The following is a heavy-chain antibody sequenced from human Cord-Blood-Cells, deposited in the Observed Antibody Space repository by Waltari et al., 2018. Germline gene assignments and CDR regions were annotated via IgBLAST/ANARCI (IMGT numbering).Heavy chain of an antibody. CDR1: GFSLSTSGVG. J-gene: IGHJ4*02. CDR3: AHSRGIVVVPAAEGYYFDY. D-gene: IGHD2-2*01. CDR2: IYWNDDK. Sequence: QITLKESGPTLVKPTQTLTLTCTFSGFSLSTSGVGVGWIRQPPGKALEWLAIIYWNDDKRYSPSLKSRLTITKDTSKNQVVLTMTNMDPVDTATYYCAHSRGIVVVPAAEGYYFDYWGQGTLVTVSS. V-gene: IGHV2-5*01.